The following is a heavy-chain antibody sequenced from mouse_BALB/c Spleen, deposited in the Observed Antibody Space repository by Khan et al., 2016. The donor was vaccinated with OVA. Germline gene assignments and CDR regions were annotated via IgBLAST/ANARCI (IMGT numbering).Heavy chain of an antibody. J-gene: IGHJ2*01. CDR1: GFSLTNYG. CDR2: IWAGGST. CDR3: ARNREPDYFDY. Sequence: QVQLKESGPGLVAPSQSLSITCTVSGFSLTNYGVHWVRQPLGKGLEWLGVIWAGGSTNYNSALMSRLSIRKDNSKSQVFLKMNSLQTDNTAMYFCARNREPDYFDYWGQGTTLTVSS. V-gene: IGHV2-9*02.